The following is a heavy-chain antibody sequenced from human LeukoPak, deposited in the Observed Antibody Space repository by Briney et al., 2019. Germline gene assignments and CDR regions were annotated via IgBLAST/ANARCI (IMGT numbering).Heavy chain of an antibody. Sequence: GGPLILSCAASQSTFSNYSMSWVRQPPGRGLEGVSSISSGDNNIYYADSVKGRFPISRDNAKNSLFLQMNGLTAEDTAMYYCARMTRVGTKSKFYFDSWGPGTLVTVSS. D-gene: IGHD1-26*01. CDR2: ISSGDNNI. J-gene: IGHJ4*02. CDR3: ARMTRVGTKSKFYFDS. V-gene: IGHV3-21*01. CDR1: QSTFSNYS.